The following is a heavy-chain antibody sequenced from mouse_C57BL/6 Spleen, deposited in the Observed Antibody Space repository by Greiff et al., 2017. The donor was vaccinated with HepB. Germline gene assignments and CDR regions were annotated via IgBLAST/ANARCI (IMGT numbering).Heavy chain of an antibody. J-gene: IGHJ3*01. Sequence: EVQLQQSGAELVRPGASVKLSCTASGFNIKDDYLHWVKQRPEQGLEWIGWIDPENGDTEYASKFQGKATITADTSSNTAYLQLSSLTSEDTAVYYCTTGGSVAWFAYWGQGTLVTVSA. V-gene: IGHV14-4*01. CDR1: GFNIKDDY. CDR3: TTGGSVAWFAY. CDR2: IDPENGDT.